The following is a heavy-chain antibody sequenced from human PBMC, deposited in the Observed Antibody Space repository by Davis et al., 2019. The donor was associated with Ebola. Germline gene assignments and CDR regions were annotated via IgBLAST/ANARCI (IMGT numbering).Heavy chain of an antibody. CDR1: GFTFSNAW. V-gene: IGHV3-21*01. Sequence: GESLKISCAVSGFTFSNAWMNWVRQAPGKGLEWVSFISSSSNYIYYADSVKGRFTVSRDNAKNSLYLQMNSLRAEDTAVYYCVRDPALVVTGGGWFFGLWGRGTLVTVSS. D-gene: IGHD2-21*02. J-gene: IGHJ2*01. CDR3: VRDPALVVTGGGWFFGL. CDR2: ISSSSNYI.